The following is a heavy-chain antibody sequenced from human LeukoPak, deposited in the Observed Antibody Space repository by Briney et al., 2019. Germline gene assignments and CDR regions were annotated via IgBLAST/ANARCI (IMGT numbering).Heavy chain of an antibody. V-gene: IGHV3-23*01. Sequence: PGGSLRLSCAASGFTFSSYAMSWVRQAPGKGLEWVSAISGSGGSTYYADSVKGRFTISRDNSKNTLYLQMNSLRAEDTAVYYSANGEIAAAGNYYYYGMDVWGQGTTVTVSS. D-gene: IGHD6-13*01. CDR2: ISGSGGST. J-gene: IGHJ6*02. CDR3: ANGEIAAAGNYYYYGMDV. CDR1: GFTFSSYA.